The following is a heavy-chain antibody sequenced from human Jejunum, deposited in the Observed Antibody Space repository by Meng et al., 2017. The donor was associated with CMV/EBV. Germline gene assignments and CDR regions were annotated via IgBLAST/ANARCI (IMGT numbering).Heavy chain of an antibody. CDR2: ISSSSSAI. D-gene: IGHD3-16*01. CDR1: GFSFSNNH. V-gene: IGHV3-48*02. CDR3: ARDFWDTDYTGY. Sequence: SGFSFSNNHMNWVRQAPGWGLEWISYISSSSSAIEYADSVKGRFTSSRDNAKSSMYLQMNSLRDEDTAVYYCARDFWDTDYTGYWGQGTLVTVSS. J-gene: IGHJ4*02.